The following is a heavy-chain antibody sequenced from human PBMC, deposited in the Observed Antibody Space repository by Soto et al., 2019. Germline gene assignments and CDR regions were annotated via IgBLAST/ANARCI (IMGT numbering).Heavy chain of an antibody. CDR2: ISCSGGST. CDR3: AKRISHYYDSSGYPAFYX. J-gene: IGHJ4*02. V-gene: IGHV3-23*01. CDR1: GFTFSSYA. D-gene: IGHD3-22*01. Sequence: GGSLRLSFAASGFTFSSYAMSWVRQAPGKGLEWVSSISCSGGSTYYADSVKVRFTISRDNSKNTLYLKMNSLIAEDTAVYYCAKRISHYYDSSGYPAFYXWGQGTLVTVSX.